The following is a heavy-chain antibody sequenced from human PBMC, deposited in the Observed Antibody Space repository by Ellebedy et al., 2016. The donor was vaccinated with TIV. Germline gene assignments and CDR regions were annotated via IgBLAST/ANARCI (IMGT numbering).Heavy chain of an antibody. Sequence: GSLRLSXAASGFTFSSYSMNWVRQPPGKGLEWIGEINHSGSTNYNPSLKSRVTISVDTSKNQFSLKLSSVTAADTAVYYCAREFSMVRGLDAFDIWGQGTMVTVSS. CDR1: GFTFSSYS. CDR2: INHSGST. J-gene: IGHJ3*02. CDR3: AREFSMVRGLDAFDI. V-gene: IGHV4-34*01. D-gene: IGHD3-10*01.